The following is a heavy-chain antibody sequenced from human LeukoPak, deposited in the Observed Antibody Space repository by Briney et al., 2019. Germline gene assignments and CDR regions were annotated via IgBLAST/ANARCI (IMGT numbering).Heavy chain of an antibody. J-gene: IGHJ6*04. D-gene: IGHD3-16*01. Sequence: GGSLTLSCSASGFTFSSCSMNWLGPAPGQELKWVSSISSSSSYKYYEDSVKGRFTISRDNAKSSVYLQMHSLRAEDTAVYYCARADYEGGRGSYYGMDVWGKGTTVTVSS. CDR3: ARADYEGGRGSYYGMDV. CDR2: ISSSSSYK. CDR1: GFTFSSCS. V-gene: IGHV3-21*01.